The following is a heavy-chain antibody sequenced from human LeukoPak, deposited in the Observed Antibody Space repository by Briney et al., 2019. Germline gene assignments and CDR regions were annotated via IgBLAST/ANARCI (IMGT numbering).Heavy chain of an antibody. Sequence: GGSLRLSCAASGLTFSSYAMNWVRQAPGKGLEWVSAISGGGGSTYYAGSVKGRFTISRDNSKNTLYLQMNSLRAEDTAVYFCAKDSYSSSFTVHLSDWGQGTLVTVSS. D-gene: IGHD6-6*01. CDR3: AKDSYSSSFTVHLSD. J-gene: IGHJ4*02. CDR2: ISGGGGST. V-gene: IGHV3-23*01. CDR1: GLTFSSYA.